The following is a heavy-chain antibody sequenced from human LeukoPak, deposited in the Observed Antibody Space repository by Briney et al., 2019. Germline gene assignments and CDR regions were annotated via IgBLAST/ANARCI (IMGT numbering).Heavy chain of an antibody. D-gene: IGHD2-15*01. J-gene: IGHJ6*03. V-gene: IGHV4-59*01. CDR3: ARQIVVVVAATGSSYYYYYMDV. Sequence: SETLSLTCTVSGGSISSYYWSWIRQPPGKGLEWIGYIYYSGSTNYNPSLKSRVTTSVDTSKNQFSLKLSSVTAADTAVYYCARQIVVVVAATGSSYYYYYMDVWGKGTTVTVSS. CDR2: IYYSGST. CDR1: GGSISSYY.